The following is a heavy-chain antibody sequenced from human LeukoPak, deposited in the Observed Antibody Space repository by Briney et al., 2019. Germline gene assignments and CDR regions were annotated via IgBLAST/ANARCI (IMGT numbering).Heavy chain of an antibody. D-gene: IGHD2-2*01. J-gene: IGHJ5*02. CDR2: ICNSGST. CDR3: ARDNSYCTTTSCYAYNWLDP. CDR1: GGSINSGDYY. Sequence: SETLSLTCTVSGGSINSGDYYWSWIRQPPGKCLEWIGYICNSGSTYYNPSLKSRVTISIDTSKNQFSLKLSSVTAADTAIYYCARDNSYCTTTSCYAYNWLDPWGQGTLVTVSS. V-gene: IGHV4-30-4*01.